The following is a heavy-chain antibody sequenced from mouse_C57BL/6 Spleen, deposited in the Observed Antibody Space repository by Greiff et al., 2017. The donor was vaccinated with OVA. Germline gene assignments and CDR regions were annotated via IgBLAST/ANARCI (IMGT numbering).Heavy chain of an antibody. Sequence: QVQLQQPGAELVKPGASVKLSCKASGYTFTSYWMHWVKQRPGQGLEWIGMIHPNSGSTNYNEKFKSKATLTVDKSSSTAYMQLSSLTSEDSAVYYCARDDYDGAWDCWGQGTSVTVSS. CDR3: ARDDYDGAWDC. CDR1: GYTFTSYW. CDR2: IHPNSGST. V-gene: IGHV1-64*01. J-gene: IGHJ4*01. D-gene: IGHD2-4*01.